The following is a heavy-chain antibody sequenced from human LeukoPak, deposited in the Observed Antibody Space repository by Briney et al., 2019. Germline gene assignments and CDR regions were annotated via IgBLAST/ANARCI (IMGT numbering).Heavy chain of an antibody. D-gene: IGHD6-19*01. J-gene: IGHJ4*02. CDR3: AKSYSSGWFGLYFDS. CDR2: FSGSGDTT. CDR1: GFTFSSYA. Sequence: PGGSLRLSFAASGFTFSSYAMSWVRQAPGKVLEWVSTFSGSGDTTYYADSVKGRFAISTDNSKNTLYLQMDSLRAEDTAVYYCAKSYSSGWFGLYFDSWGQGTLVTVSP. V-gene: IGHV3-23*01.